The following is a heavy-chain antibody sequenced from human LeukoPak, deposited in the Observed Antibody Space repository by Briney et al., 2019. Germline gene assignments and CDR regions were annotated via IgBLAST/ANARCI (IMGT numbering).Heavy chain of an antibody. Sequence: ASVKVSCKASGYTFTSYYMHWVRQPPGQGLEWMGIINPSGGSTSYAQKFQGRVTMTRDTSTSTVYMELSSLRSEDTAVYYCARAPPLKEVGADYDFWSGEGYFQHWGQGTLVTVSS. CDR1: GYTFTSYY. J-gene: IGHJ1*01. CDR2: INPSGGST. D-gene: IGHD3-3*01. CDR3: ARAPPLKEVGADYDFWSGEGYFQH. V-gene: IGHV1-46*01.